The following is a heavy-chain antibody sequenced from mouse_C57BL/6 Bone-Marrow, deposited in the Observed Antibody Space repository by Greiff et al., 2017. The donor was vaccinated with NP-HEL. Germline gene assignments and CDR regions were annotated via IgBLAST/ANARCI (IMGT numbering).Heavy chain of an antibody. Sequence: QVQLQQPGAELVKPGASVKMSCKASGYTFTSYWITWVKQRPGQGLVWIGDIYPGSGSTNYNEKFKSKATLTVDTSSSTAYMQLSSLTSEDSAVYYCASDYGSSHWYFDVWGTGTTVTVSS. CDR2: IYPGSGST. V-gene: IGHV1-55*01. CDR1: GYTFTSYW. J-gene: IGHJ1*03. D-gene: IGHD1-1*01. CDR3: ASDYGSSHWYFDV.